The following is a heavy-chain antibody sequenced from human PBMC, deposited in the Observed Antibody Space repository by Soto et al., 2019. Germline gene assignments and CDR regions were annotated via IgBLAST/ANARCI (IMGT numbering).Heavy chain of an antibody. CDR3: AREKDGYKTRWFDP. D-gene: IGHD5-12*01. CDR1: GGTFSSYA. CDR2: IIPIFGTA. J-gene: IGHJ5*02. V-gene: IGHV1-69*12. Sequence: QVELVQCAAEVKKPGSSVKVSCKASGGTFSSYAISWVRQAPGQGLEWMGGIIPIFGTANYAQKFQGRVTITADESTSTAYMELSSLRSEDTAVYYCAREKDGYKTRWFDPWGQGTLVTVSS.